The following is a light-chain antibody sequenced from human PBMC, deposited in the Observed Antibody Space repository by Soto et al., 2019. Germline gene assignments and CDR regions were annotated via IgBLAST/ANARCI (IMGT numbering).Light chain of an antibody. J-gene: IGKJ5*01. CDR1: QTISSW. CDR2: KAS. V-gene: IGKV1-5*03. CDR3: QQSYSTPTT. Sequence: DIQMTQSPSTLSGSVGDRVTITCRASQTISSWLAWYQQKPGKAPKLLIYKASTLKSGVPSRFRGSGSGTDFTLTISSLQPEDFGTYYRQQSYSTPTTFGQGTRVEMK.